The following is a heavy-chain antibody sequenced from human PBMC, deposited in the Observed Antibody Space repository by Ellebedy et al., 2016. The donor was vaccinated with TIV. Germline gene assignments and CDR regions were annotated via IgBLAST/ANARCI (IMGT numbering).Heavy chain of an antibody. J-gene: IGHJ5*02. CDR1: SGSISSGSYY. Sequence: MPGGSLRLSCTVSSGSISSGSYYWSWIRQPPGKGLEWIGYIYYSGSTTQNPSLQSRVTISQDTSKNQFSLTLSSVTAADTAVYYCARDPALPRGRFDTWGQGTLVTVSS. V-gene: IGHV4-61*01. CDR3: ARDPALPRGRFDT. CDR2: IYYSGST.